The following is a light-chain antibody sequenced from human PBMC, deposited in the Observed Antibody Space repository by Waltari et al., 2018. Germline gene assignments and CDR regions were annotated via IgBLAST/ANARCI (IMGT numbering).Light chain of an antibody. CDR2: DAS. Sequence: DIQVTQSPSSLSASVGDRVTITCQASQDISYYLNWYQQKPGKAPKLLIYDASNLETGVPSRFSGSGSGTEFTFTISSLQPVDIATYFCQQYDTLSIAFGQGTRLDIK. V-gene: IGKV1-33*01. CDR1: QDISYY. CDR3: QQYDTLSIA. J-gene: IGKJ5*01.